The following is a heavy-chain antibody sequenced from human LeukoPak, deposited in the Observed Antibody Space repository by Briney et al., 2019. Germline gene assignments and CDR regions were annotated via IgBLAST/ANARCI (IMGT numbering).Heavy chain of an antibody. CDR3: ARLAGSSWSDFDY. CDR2: INPGDSDT. D-gene: IGHD6-13*01. V-gene: IGHV5-51*01. Sequence: PGESLKISCKGSGYXFTNYWICWVRQMPGKGLEWMGIINPGDSDTRYSPSFQGQVTISADKSISTAYLQWSSLKASDTAMYYCARLAGSSWSDFDYWGQGTLVTVSS. CDR1: GYXFTNYW. J-gene: IGHJ4*02.